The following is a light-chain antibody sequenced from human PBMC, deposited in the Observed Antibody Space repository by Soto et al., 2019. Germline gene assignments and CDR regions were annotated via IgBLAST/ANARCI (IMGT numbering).Light chain of an antibody. V-gene: IGKV3-20*01. CDR1: QSVSSSY. CDR2: GAS. CDR3: QQYGSSPNT. Sequence: EIVLTQSPGTLSLSPGERATLSCRASQSVSSSYLAWYQQKPGQAPRLLIYGASSRATGIPDRFSGSGSGTDFTLTLSRLEPEDFAVYYCQQYGSSPNTFGQATKLEIK. J-gene: IGKJ2*01.